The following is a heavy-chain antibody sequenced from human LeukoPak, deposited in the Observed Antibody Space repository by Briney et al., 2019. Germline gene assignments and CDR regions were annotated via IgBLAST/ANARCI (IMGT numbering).Heavy chain of an antibody. CDR2: ISGSVGKT. V-gene: IGHV3-23*01. Sequence: GGSLRPSCAASGFTFSNYAMSWVRQAPGKGLEWVSGISGSVGKTNFAESVKGRFTISRDSSKNTLYLQMNSLRGEDTAVYYCARLQYNDILTGVRIDYWGQGTPVTVSS. J-gene: IGHJ4*02. CDR3: ARLQYNDILTGVRIDY. D-gene: IGHD3-9*01. CDR1: GFTFSNYA.